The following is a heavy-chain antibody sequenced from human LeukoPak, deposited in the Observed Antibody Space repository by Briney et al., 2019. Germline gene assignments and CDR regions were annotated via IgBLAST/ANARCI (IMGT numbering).Heavy chain of an antibody. Sequence: GASVKVSCKASGYTFTSYYTHWVRQAPGQGLEWMGIINPSGGSTSYAQKFQGRVTMTRDMSTSTVYMELSSLRSEDTAVYFCARDTRIAAAGTSCYFDYWGQGTLVTVSS. V-gene: IGHV1-46*01. J-gene: IGHJ4*02. CDR3: ARDTRIAAAGTSCYFDY. CDR1: GYTFTSYY. D-gene: IGHD6-13*01. CDR2: INPSGGST.